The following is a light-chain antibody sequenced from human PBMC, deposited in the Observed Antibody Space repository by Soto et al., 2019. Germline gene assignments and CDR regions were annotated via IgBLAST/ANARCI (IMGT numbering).Light chain of an antibody. CDR3: RQSYSTLYT. CDR2: AAS. V-gene: IGKV1-39*01. CDR1: QSISSY. J-gene: IGKJ2*01. Sequence: DIPMTQSPSSLSASVGDRVTITCRASQSISSYLNWYQQKPGKAPKLLIYAASSLQSGVPSRFSGSGSGTDHTLTISSLQPEDSASYYCRQSYSTLYTFGQGTKLEIK.